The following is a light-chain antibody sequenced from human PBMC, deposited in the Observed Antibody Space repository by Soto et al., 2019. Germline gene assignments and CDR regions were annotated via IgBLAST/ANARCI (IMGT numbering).Light chain of an antibody. CDR2: GAF. J-gene: IGKJ5*01. CDR1: PSVTNY. Sequence: ENVLTQSPGTLSLSPGKRATLSCRASPSVTNYLAWYQQKPGRAPRLVIYGAFNRATGIPARFSGSGSGTDFTLTISSLEPEDFAVYYCQQRNIWPPVTFGQGTRLEIK. V-gene: IGKV3-11*01. CDR3: QQRNIWPPVT.